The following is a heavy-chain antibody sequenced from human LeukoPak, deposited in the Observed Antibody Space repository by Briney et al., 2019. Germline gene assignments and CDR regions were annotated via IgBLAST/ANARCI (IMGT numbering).Heavy chain of an antibody. CDR3: ARLNYYDSRGRYYFDY. CDR2: INWNGGST. CDR1: GFTFSSYS. D-gene: IGHD3-22*01. V-gene: IGHV3-20*04. Sequence: GGSLRLSCAASGFTFSSYSMNWVRQAPGKGLEWVSGINWNGGSTGYADSVKGRFTISRDNAKNSLYLQMNSLRVEDTALYYCARLNYYDSRGRYYFDYWGQGTLVTVSS. J-gene: IGHJ4*02.